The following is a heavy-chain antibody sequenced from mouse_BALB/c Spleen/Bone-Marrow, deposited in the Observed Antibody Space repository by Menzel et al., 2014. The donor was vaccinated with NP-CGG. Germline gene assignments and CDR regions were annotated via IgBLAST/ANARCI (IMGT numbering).Heavy chain of an antibody. CDR2: IYPGDGDT. D-gene: IGHD2-4*01. V-gene: IGHV1-87*01. Sequence: QVQLKESGAELARPGASVKLSCKASGYTFTGYWMQWVKQRPGRGPEWIGAIYPGDGDTRYTQKFKGKATLTADKSSSTAYMQLSSLASEDSAVYYCARSEATMILAYWGQGTLVTVSA. CDR3: ARSEATMILAY. J-gene: IGHJ3*01. CDR1: GYTFTGYW.